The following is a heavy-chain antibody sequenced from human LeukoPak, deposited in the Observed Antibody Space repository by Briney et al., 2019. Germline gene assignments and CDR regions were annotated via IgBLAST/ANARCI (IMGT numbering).Heavy chain of an antibody. J-gene: IGHJ3*02. D-gene: IGHD1-26*01. CDR1: GGSISSGDYY. CDR3: ARDLASWELGAFDI. CDR2: IYYSGST. Sequence: SETLSLTCTVSGGSISSGDYYWSWIRQPPGKGLEWIGYIYYSGSTYSNPSLKSRVTISVDTSKNQFSLKLSSVTAADTAVYYCARDLASWELGAFDIWGQGTMVTVSS. V-gene: IGHV4-30-4*08.